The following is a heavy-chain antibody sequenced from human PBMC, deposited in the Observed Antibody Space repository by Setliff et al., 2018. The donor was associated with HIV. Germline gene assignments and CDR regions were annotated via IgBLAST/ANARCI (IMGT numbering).Heavy chain of an antibody. V-gene: IGHV1-46*01. CDR1: GYTFTSFY. J-gene: IGHJ1*01. CDR2: INPSGGST. Sequence: GASVKVSCKASGYTFTSFYLHWVRQAPGQGLEWMAIINPSGGSTGYAQKFQGRVTMTRNTSITTAYTELSSLRSEDTAMYYCATIRAYYYDSSGQEYFQHWGHGSLVTVSS. CDR3: ATIRAYYYDSSGQEYFQH. D-gene: IGHD3-22*01.